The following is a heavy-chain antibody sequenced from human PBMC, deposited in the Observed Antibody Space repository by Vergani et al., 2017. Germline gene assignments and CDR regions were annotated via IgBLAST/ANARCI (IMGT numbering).Heavy chain of an antibody. CDR2: IKSVGRT. D-gene: IGHD3-22*01. J-gene: IGHJ1*01. V-gene: IGHV3-66*02. CDR1: GFRVTTYY. Sequence: VELLESGGGLAQPGGSLRVSCSASGFRVTTYYMSWVRQAPGKGLEWVSVIKSVGRTSYAESVRGRFTISRDNSQTTVFLQMNSLRADDSAVYYCTKAGQYDSDNFHDSWGQGALVTVAS. CDR3: TKAGQYDSDNFHDS.